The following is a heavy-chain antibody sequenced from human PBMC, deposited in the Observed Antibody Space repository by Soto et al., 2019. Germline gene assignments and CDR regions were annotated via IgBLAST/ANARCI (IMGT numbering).Heavy chain of an antibody. CDR2: IIPIFGTA. Sequence: ASVKVSCKASGGTFSSYAISWVRQAPGQGLEWMGGIIPIFGTANYAQKFQGRVTITADESTSTAYMELSSLSSEDTAVYYCARVGAAPIASLLLNWFDPWGQGTLVTVSS. V-gene: IGHV1-69*13. J-gene: IGHJ5*02. CDR3: ARVGAAPIASLLLNWFDP. CDR1: GGTFSSYA. D-gene: IGHD1-26*01.